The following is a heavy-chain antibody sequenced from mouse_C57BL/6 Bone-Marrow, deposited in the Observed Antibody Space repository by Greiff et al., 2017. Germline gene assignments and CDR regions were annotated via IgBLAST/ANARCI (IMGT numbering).Heavy chain of an antibody. Sequence: VQLQQSGASVKISCKASGYAFSSYWMNWVKQRPGKGLEWIGQIYPGDGDTNYNGKFKGKATLTADKSSSTAYMQLSSLTSEDSAVYFCARDWDGFYWYFDVWGTGTTVTVAS. CDR2: IYPGDGDT. CDR3: ARDWDGFYWYFDV. CDR1: GYAFSSYW. D-gene: IGHD4-1*01. J-gene: IGHJ1*03. V-gene: IGHV1-80*01.